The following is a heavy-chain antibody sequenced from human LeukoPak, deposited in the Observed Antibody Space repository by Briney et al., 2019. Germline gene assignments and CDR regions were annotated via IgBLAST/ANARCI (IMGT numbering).Heavy chain of an antibody. CDR1: GGSISSGGYY. D-gene: IGHD3-3*01. J-gene: IGHJ4*02. Sequence: SETLSLTCTVSGGSISSGGYYWSWIRQPPGEGLEWIGYIYHSGSTYYNPSLKSRVTISVDRSKNQFSLNLSSVTAADTAVYYCARGGGTITIFGVIIDTFDYWGQGTLVTVSS. V-gene: IGHV4-30-2*01. CDR2: IYHSGST. CDR3: ARGGGTITIFGVIIDTFDY.